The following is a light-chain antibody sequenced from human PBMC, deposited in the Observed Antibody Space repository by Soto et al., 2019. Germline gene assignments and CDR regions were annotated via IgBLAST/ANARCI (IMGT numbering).Light chain of an antibody. V-gene: IGLV2-14*01. Sequence: QAVLTQPASVSGSPGQSITISCTGTSSDVGGYNSVSWYQQHPGKAPKLMIYEVSDLPSGVSNRFSDSKSGNTASLTISGLQAEDEADYYCSSYTSSSTLVFGTGTKLTVL. CDR1: SSDVGGYNS. CDR3: SSYTSSSTLV. J-gene: IGLJ1*01. CDR2: EVS.